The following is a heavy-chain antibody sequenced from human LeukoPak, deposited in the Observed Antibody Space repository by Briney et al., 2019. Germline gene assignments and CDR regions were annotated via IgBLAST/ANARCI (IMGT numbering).Heavy chain of an antibody. CDR2: ISGSGDST. J-gene: IGHJ4*02. Sequence: GGSLRLSCAASGFTFSTYAVNWVRQAPGKGLEWVSTISGSGDSTYYADSVKGRFTISRDNAKNSLYLQMNSLRAEDTAVYYCARDTYGGIDYWGQGTLVTVSS. CDR1: GFTFSTYA. V-gene: IGHV3-21*01. D-gene: IGHD2-21*01. CDR3: ARDTYGGIDY.